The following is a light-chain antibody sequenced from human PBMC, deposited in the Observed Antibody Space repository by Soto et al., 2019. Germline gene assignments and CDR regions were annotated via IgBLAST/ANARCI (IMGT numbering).Light chain of an antibody. CDR1: KNDIGSSHY. Sequence: QSALTQPASVSSSPGQSITISCTGGKNDIGSSHYVSWYQQHPSKTPKLIIYGVSNRPSGTSDRFSGSTSGNTASLTISGLVADDEADYCCSSSTSSNSLVFGGGTKVTVL. V-gene: IGLV2-14*01. J-gene: IGLJ3*02. CDR2: GVS. CDR3: SSSTSSNSLV.